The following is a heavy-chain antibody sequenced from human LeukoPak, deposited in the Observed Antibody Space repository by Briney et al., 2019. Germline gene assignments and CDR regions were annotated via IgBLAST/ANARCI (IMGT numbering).Heavy chain of an antibody. D-gene: IGHD3-10*01. J-gene: IGHJ4*02. V-gene: IGHV3-23*01. CDR2: ISGSGGIT. CDR3: AKDRVGSGTYYYFDY. Sequence: QPGGSLRLSCAASGFTFSSYAMTWVRQAPGKGLEWVSAISGSGGITYYADSVKGRFTISRDNSKSTLYLQMNSLRAADTALYYCAKDRVGSGTYYYFDYWGQGTLDTVSS. CDR1: GFTFSSYA.